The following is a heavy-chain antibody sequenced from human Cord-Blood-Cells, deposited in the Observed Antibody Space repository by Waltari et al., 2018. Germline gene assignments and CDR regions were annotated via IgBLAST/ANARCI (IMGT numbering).Heavy chain of an antibody. CDR3: AKEAFDI. J-gene: IGHJ3*02. CDR1: GFTFSSYG. Sequence: QVQLVESGGGVVQPGRSLRLSCAASGFTFSSYGMHWVRQAPGKGLECVAVIWHDGSYKDYADAVKGRFTISRDNSKNTLYLQMNSLRAEDTAMYYCAKEAFDIWGQGTMVTVSS. CDR2: IWHDGSYK. V-gene: IGHV3-30*18.